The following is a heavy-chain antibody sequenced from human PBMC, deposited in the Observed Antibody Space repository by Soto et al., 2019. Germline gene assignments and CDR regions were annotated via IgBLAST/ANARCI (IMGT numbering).Heavy chain of an antibody. CDR3: AKGFVGVCYHCSYHFDS. V-gene: IGHV3-23*01. CDR1: GFTFSSYV. Sequence: PGGSLRLSFAASGFTFSSYVMNWVRLAPGKGLEWVSGISTSGGNTYHADSVKGRFTISRDNSKNTLYLQMNSLRAENTAVYYCAKGFVGVCYHCSYHFDSWGQGALVTVSS. CDR2: ISTSGGNT. J-gene: IGHJ4*02. D-gene: IGHD2-8*01.